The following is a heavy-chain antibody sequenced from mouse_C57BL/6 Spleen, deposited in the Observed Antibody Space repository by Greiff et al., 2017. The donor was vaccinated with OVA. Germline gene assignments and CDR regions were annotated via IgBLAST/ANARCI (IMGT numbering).Heavy chain of an antibody. J-gene: IGHJ2*01. CDR1: GYTFTDHT. CDR3: ARGPHYYGSSQYYFDY. D-gene: IGHD1-1*01. CDR2: IYPRDGST. V-gene: IGHV1-78*01. Sequence: QVQLKQSDAELVKPGASVKISCKVSGYTFTDHTIHWMKQRPEQGLEWIGYIYPRDGSTKYNEKFKGKATLTADKSSSTAYMQLNSLTSEDSAVYFCARGPHYYGSSQYYFDYWGQGTTLTVSS.